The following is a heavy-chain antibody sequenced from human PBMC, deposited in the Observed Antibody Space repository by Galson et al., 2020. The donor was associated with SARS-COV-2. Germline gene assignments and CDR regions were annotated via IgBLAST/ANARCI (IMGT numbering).Heavy chain of an antibody. CDR3: ARSSYDYVWGSYRFDY. CDR1: GYSFTSYW. J-gene: IGHJ4*02. V-gene: IGHV5-51*01. Sequence: GESLKISCKGSGYSFTSYWIGWVRQMPGKGLEWMGIIYPGDSDTRYSPSFPGQVTISADKSISTAYLQWSSLKALDTAMYYCARSSYDYVWGSYRFDYWGQGTLVTVSS. D-gene: IGHD3-16*02. CDR2: IYPGDSDT.